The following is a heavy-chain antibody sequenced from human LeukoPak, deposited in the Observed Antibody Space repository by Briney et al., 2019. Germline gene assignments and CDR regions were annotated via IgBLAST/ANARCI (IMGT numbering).Heavy chain of an antibody. Sequence: GGSLRLSCAASGFTFSSYGMHWVRQAPGKGLEWVAVIWYDGSNKYYADSVKGRFTISRDNSKNTLYLQMNSLRAEDTAVYYCAKDRGLVGATGAFDIWGQGTMVTVSS. D-gene: IGHD1-26*01. V-gene: IGHV3-33*06. CDR1: GFTFSSYG. CDR3: AKDRGLVGATGAFDI. J-gene: IGHJ3*02. CDR2: IWYDGSNK.